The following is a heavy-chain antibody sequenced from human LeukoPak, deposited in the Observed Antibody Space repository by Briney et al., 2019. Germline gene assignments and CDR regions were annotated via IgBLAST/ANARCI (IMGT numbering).Heavy chain of an antibody. Sequence: GGSLRLSCAASGFTFSSYWMNWDRQAPGKGLEWVASINHNGNVNYYVDSVKGRFTISRDNAKNSLYLQMSNLRAEDTAVYFCARGGGLDVWGQGATVTVSS. CDR2: INHNGNVN. CDR1: GFTFSSYW. J-gene: IGHJ6*02. V-gene: IGHV3-7*03. CDR3: ARGGGLDV. D-gene: IGHD3-16*01.